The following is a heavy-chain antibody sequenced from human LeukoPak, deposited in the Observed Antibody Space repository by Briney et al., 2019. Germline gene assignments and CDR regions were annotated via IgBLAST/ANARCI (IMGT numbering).Heavy chain of an antibody. J-gene: IGHJ5*02. CDR3: ARDRGYCSSTSCYEFDL. Sequence: ASVKVSCKASGYTFTGYYMHWVRQAPGQGLEWMGWINPNSGGTNYAQKFQGRVTMTRDTSISTAYMELSRQRSDDTAVYYCARDRGYCSSTSCYEFDLWGQGTLVTVSS. V-gene: IGHV1-2*02. D-gene: IGHD2-2*01. CDR1: GYTFTGYY. CDR2: INPNSGGT.